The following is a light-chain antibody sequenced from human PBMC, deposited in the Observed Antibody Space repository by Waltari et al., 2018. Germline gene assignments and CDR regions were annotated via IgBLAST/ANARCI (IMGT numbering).Light chain of an antibody. CDR3: HHRGHGPYP. V-gene: IGKV3-11*01. CDR2: DAS. J-gene: IGKJ5*01. CDR1: QSVNNY. Sequence: EIILTQSPDTVSLSPGERATLSCRASQSVNNYLAWFQVKPGQVPKLVISDASTRGPGIPSRFRGSGSGTDFTLTINNGEPEDFAVYYCHHRGHGPYPCGQGTRLHI.